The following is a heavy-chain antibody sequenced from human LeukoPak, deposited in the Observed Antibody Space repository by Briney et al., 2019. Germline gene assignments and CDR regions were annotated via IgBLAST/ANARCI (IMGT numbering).Heavy chain of an antibody. CDR1: GFTFDDYA. V-gene: IGHV3-9*01. D-gene: IGHD3-16*01. CDR3: ARDLYDYVWGPGYYYGMDV. J-gene: IGHJ6*02. CDR2: ISWNSGSI. Sequence: PGGSLRLSCAASGFTFDDYAMHWVRQAPGKGLEWVSGISWNSGSIGYADSVKGRFTISRDNSKNTLYLQMNSLRAEDTAVYYCARDLYDYVWGPGYYYGMDVWGQGTTVTVSS.